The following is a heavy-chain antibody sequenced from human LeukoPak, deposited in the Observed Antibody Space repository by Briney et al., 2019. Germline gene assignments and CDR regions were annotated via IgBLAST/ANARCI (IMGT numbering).Heavy chain of an antibody. J-gene: IGHJ4*02. D-gene: IGHD1-26*01. CDR1: GGSISSSSCF. CDR3: ARATGAIDY. V-gene: IGHV4-39*01. CDR2: IYYSGST. Sequence: PSETLSLTSTVSGGSISSSSCFSRWIRQPPGKGLEWIGSIYYSGSTYYNPSLKSRVTISVDTSKNQFSPKLSSVTAADTAVYYCARATGAIDYWARGPLVTVSS.